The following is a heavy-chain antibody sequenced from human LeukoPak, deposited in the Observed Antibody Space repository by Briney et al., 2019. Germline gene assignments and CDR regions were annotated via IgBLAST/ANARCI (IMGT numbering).Heavy chain of an antibody. Sequence: GGSLRLSCAASGFAFSTYWVHWVRQAPGKGLVWVSRFNSDGITTSYADSVKGRFTISRDDAKNTLFLQMNSLRAEDTAVYYCARGRYYLDSWGQGTLVTVSS. CDR3: ARGRYYLDS. V-gene: IGHV3-74*01. CDR1: GFAFSTYW. CDR2: FNSDGITT. J-gene: IGHJ4*02.